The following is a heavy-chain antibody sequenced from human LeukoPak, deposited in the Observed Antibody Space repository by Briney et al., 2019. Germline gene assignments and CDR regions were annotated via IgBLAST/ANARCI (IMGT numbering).Heavy chain of an antibody. V-gene: IGHV4-39*01. CDR2: IYYDGSN. Sequence: PSETLSLTCIVSGGSIRSASYYWDWIPQPPGKGLEWIGTIYYDGSNYHYTPSLKSRVTMFVDKAKNHFSLNLSSVTAADTAVYYCAGQGGGVALDYWGQGMLVTVSS. J-gene: IGHJ4*02. CDR3: AGQGGGVALDY. CDR1: GGSIRSASYY. D-gene: IGHD2-8*01.